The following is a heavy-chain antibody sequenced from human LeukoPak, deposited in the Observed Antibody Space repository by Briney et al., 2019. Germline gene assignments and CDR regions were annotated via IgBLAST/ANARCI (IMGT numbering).Heavy chain of an antibody. CDR1: GGSISSSSYY. D-gene: IGHD2-15*01. CDR3: ASLYCSGGSCYSPCDY. CDR2: FYYSGST. Sequence: PSETLSLTCTVSGGSISSSSYYWGWIRQPPGKGVEWIGSFYYSGSTYYNPSLKSRVTISVDTSKNQFSLKLSSVTAADTAVYYCASLYCSGGSCYSPCDYWGQGTLVTVSS. J-gene: IGHJ4*02. V-gene: IGHV4-39*01.